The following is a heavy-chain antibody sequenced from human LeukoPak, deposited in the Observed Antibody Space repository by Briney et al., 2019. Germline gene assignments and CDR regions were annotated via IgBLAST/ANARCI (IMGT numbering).Heavy chain of an antibody. J-gene: IGHJ3*02. CDR1: GFTFSSYA. V-gene: IGHV3-30*04. CDR2: ISYDGSNK. D-gene: IGHD6-13*01. CDR3: ASLPPPGTRGGDDAFDI. Sequence: GGSLRLPCAASGFTFSSYAMHWVRQAPGKGLEWVAVISYDGSNKYYADSVKGRFTISRDNSKNTLYLQMNSMSAGAAAVYYCASLPPPGTRGGDDAFDIWGQGTMVTVSS.